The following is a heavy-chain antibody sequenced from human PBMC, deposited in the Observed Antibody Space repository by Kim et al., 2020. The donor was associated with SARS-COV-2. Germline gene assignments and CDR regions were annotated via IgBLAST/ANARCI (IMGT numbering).Heavy chain of an antibody. V-gene: IGHV4-39*01. CDR2: THSGGST. CDR3: ARQPRKNWFDP. CDR1: GVSVSSSGDY. Sequence: SETLSLTCSVSGVSVSSSGDYWVWIRQPPGKGLEWIGTTHSGGSTYYNSSLQSRVTISVDTSKSQFSLKLTSVTAADTAVYYCARQPRKNWFDPWGQGTLVTVSS. J-gene: IGHJ5*02.